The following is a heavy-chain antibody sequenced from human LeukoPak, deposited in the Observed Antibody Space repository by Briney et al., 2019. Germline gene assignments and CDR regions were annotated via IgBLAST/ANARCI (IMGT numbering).Heavy chain of an antibody. V-gene: IGHV2-5*02. CDR1: WFSLSTSGVG. J-gene: IGHJ4*02. CDR3: AHFTSHRIATD. Sequence: SGPTLGNPTQTLTLTCTFSWFSLSTSGVGVGWIRQPPVKALEWLALIYWDDDKRYSPSLKSRLTITKATSKNQVVLTMTNTDPVDTATYYCAHFTSHRIATDWGQGTLVTVSS. D-gene: IGHD6-13*01. CDR2: IYWDDDK.